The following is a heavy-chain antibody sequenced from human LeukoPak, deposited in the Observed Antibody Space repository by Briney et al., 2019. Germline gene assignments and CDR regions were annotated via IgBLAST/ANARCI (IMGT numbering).Heavy chain of an antibody. V-gene: IGHV3-21*01. CDR3: ARGFVVLLSTTTSAFDI. CDR1: GFTFNSYT. D-gene: IGHD2/OR15-2a*01. Sequence: GGSLRLSCVASGFTFNSYTMNWVRQAPGKGLEWGSSITYSGSYIYYADSVKGRFTIFRDNAKNSLYLQMNSLRVEATAVYYCARGFVVLLSTTTSAFDIWGQGTMVTVSS. J-gene: IGHJ3*02. CDR2: ITYSGSYI.